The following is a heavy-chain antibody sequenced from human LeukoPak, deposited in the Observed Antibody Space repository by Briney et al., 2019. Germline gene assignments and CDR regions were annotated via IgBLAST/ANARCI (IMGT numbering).Heavy chain of an antibody. Sequence: GGSLRLSCAASGFTFSSYSMNWVRQAPGKGLEWVSYISSSSSTIYYADSVKGRFTISRDNAKNSLYLQMNNLRAEDTAVYYCARDYSSGWYPAFDIWGQGTMVTVSS. CDR3: ARDYSSGWYPAFDI. CDR2: ISSSSSTI. V-gene: IGHV3-48*01. CDR1: GFTFSSYS. D-gene: IGHD6-19*01. J-gene: IGHJ3*02.